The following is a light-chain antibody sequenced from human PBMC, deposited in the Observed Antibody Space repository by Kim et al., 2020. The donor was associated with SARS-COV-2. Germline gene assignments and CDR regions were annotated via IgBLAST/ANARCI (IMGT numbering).Light chain of an antibody. CDR3: MQALHIPRP. CDR2: LGS. CDR1: QSLLNSNGYNY. V-gene: IGKV2-28*01. Sequence: DIVMTQSPLSLPVTPGEPASISCRSSQSLLNSNGYNYLDWYLQKPGQSPQLLIYLGSNRASGVPDRFSGSGSGTDFTLKISRVEAGDVGVYYCMQALHIPRPFGQGTKVDIK. J-gene: IGKJ1*01.